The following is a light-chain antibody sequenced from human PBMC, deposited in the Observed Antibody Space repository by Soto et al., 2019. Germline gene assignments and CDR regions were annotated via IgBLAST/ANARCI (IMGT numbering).Light chain of an antibody. CDR2: EAS. CDR3: QQYYGYWT. V-gene: IGKV1-5*03. J-gene: IGKJ1*01. CDR1: QSISAS. Sequence: IPMTQSPSTLSASVGDRVTIPCRPIQSISASLAWYQQKRGKAPKLRIYEASSLKSGGPSRFRGSRSETEYTLTISSLQSDDLATYYCQQYYGYWTFGQGTKVEIK.